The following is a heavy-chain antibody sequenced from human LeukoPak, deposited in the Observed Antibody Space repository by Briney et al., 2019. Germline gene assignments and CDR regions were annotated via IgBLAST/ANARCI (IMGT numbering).Heavy chain of an antibody. CDR2: IYYSGST. CDR1: GGSISSGDYY. J-gene: IGHJ4*02. D-gene: IGHD5-24*01. CDR3: AREGWVQRTFDY. V-gene: IGHV4-30-4*08. Sequence: KASETLSLTCTVSGGSISSGDYYWSWIRQPPGKGLEWIGYIYYSGSTYYNPSLKSRVTISVDTSKNQFSLKLSSVTAADTAVYYCAREGWVQRTFDYWGQGTLVTVSS.